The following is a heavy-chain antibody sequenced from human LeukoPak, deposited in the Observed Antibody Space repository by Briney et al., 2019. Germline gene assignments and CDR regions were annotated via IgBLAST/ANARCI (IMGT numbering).Heavy chain of an antibody. D-gene: IGHD3-10*01. CDR3: ARVYGSGIYYKTY. V-gene: IGHV3-7*04. J-gene: IGHJ4*02. CDR2: IKQDGSEK. CDR1: GFTFSSYW. Sequence: GGSLRLSCAASGFTFSSYWMSWVRQAPGKGLEWVANIKQDGSEKYYVDSVKGRFTISRDNAKNSLYLQMNTLRAEDTAVYYCARVYGSGIYYKTYWGQGTLVTVSS.